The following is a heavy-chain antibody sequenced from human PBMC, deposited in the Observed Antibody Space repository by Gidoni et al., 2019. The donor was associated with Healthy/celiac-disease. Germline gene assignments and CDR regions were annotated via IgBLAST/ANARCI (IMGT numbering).Heavy chain of an antibody. Sequence: QVQLQQWGAALLKPSETLSLTCAVYGGSFSGYYWSWIRQPPGKGLEWIGEINHSGSTNYNPSLKSRVTISVDTSKNQFSLKLSSVTAADTAVYYCARGRVPLVWGYWGQGTLVTVSS. CDR3: ARGRVPLVWGY. J-gene: IGHJ4*02. D-gene: IGHD3-16*01. V-gene: IGHV4-34*01. CDR2: INHSGST. CDR1: GGSFSGYY.